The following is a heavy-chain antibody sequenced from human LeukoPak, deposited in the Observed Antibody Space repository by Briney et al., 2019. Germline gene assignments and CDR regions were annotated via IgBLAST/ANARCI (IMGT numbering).Heavy chain of an antibody. CDR1: GFTFSSYW. D-gene: IGHD5-12*01. J-gene: IGHJ4*02. CDR3: AREDDSGSDY. CDR2: IKQDGSEK. V-gene: IGHV3-7*01. Sequence: GGSLRLSCAVSGFTFSSYWMSWVRQAPGKGLEWVANIKQDGSEKYYVESVRGRFTISRDNAKTSLYLQMNSLRVEDTAVYYCAREDDSGSDYWGRGTLVTVSS.